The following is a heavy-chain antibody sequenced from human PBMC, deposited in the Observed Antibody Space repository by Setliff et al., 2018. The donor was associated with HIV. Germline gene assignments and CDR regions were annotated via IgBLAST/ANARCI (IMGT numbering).Heavy chain of an antibody. V-gene: IGHV3-43*01. Sequence: GGSLRLSCTASGFTFDDYTMHWVRQPPGKGLEWVALITWDGGSTFYADSVEGRFAISRDNRKSSLFLQMKTVTSDDTALYFCAKQISPDSSGPNCGSWGRGTLVTVSS. CDR3: AKQISPDSSGPNCGS. J-gene: IGHJ5*02. CDR2: ITWDGGST. CDR1: GFTFDDYT. D-gene: IGHD3-22*01.